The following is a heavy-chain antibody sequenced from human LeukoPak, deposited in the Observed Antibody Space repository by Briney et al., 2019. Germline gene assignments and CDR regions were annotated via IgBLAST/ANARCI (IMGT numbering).Heavy chain of an antibody. CDR3: ARGTGYSVFDI. Sequence: GGSLRLSCAASGFTFTNYVMSWVRQAPGKGLVWVSRINSDGSSTSYADSVKGRFTISRDNAKNTLYLQMNSLRVEDTAVYYCARGTGYSVFDIWGQGTMVTVSS. CDR2: INSDGSST. CDR1: GFTFTNYV. V-gene: IGHV3-74*01. J-gene: IGHJ3*02. D-gene: IGHD1-26*01.